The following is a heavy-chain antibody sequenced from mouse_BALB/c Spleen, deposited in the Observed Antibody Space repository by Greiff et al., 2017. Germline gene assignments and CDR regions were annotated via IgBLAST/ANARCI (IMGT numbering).Heavy chain of an antibody. J-gene: IGHJ4*01. CDR2: ISSGSSTI. V-gene: IGHV5-17*02. CDR1: GFTFSSFG. D-gene: IGHD2-1*01. Sequence: EVQLQESGGGLVQPGGSRKLSCAASGFTFSSFGMHWVRQAPEKGLEWVAYISSGSSTIYYADTVKGRFTISRDNPKNTLFLQMTSLRSEDTAMYYCARCGNYSYYARDYWGQGTSVTVSS. CDR3: ARCGNYSYYARDY.